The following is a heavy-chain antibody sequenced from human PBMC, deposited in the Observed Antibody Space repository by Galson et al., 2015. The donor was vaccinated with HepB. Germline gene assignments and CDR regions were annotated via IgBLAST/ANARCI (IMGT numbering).Heavy chain of an antibody. V-gene: IGHV3-21*04. D-gene: IGHD3-10*01. CDR1: GFTFSSYS. Sequence: SLRLSCAASGFTFSSYSMNWVRQAPGKGLEWVSSISSSSSYIYYADSVKGRFTISRDNAKNSLYLRMNSLRPEDMALYYCAKNRGTDYYGSGSYLWDAFDVWGQGTMVTVSS. CDR2: ISSSSSYI. J-gene: IGHJ3*01. CDR3: AKNRGTDYYGSGSYLWDAFDV.